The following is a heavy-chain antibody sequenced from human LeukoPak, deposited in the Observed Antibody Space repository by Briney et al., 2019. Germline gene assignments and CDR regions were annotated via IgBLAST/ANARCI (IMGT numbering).Heavy chain of an antibody. Sequence: SETLTLTCTVSGGSISRYYWSWIRQPPGKGLEWIGYIYYSGSTNYNPSLKSRVTISVDTSKNQFSLKLSPVTAAETAVYYCARGRTAVAGPGAFDIWGQGTMVTVSS. D-gene: IGHD6-19*01. V-gene: IGHV4-59*01. CDR1: GGSISRYY. CDR3: ARGRTAVAGPGAFDI. CDR2: IYYSGST. J-gene: IGHJ3*02.